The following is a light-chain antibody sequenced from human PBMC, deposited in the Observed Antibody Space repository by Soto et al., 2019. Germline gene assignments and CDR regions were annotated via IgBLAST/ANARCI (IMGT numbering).Light chain of an antibody. Sequence: QSALTQSASVSGSPGQSITISCTGTSSDVGAYEYVSWFQQHPGKAPKLIIYEVSNRPSGVSNRFSGSKSGNTASLTISGLQAEDEADYYCSSYMSIKPHGVFGTGTKLTVL. CDR1: SSDVGAYEY. CDR2: EVS. V-gene: IGLV2-14*01. J-gene: IGLJ1*01. CDR3: SSYMSIKPHGV.